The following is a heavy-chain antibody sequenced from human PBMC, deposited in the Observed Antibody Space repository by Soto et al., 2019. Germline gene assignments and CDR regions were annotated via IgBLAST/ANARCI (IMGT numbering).Heavy chain of an antibody. J-gene: IGHJ6*02. Sequence: SVKVSCKASGGTFSSYAISWVRQAPGQGLEWMGGIIPIFGTANYAQKFQGRVTITADKSTSTAYMELSSLRSEDTAVYYCARVNDYYYYGMDVWGQGTTVTVSS. V-gene: IGHV1-69*06. CDR3: ARVNDYYYYGMDV. CDR1: GGTFSSYA. CDR2: IIPIFGTA.